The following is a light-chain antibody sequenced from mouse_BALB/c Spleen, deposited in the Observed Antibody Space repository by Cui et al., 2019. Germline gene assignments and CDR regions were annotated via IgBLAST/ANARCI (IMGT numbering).Light chain of an antibody. CDR2: GTS. V-gene: IGKV4-53*01. CDR1: SSISSSY. Sequence: DIVLAQSPPHMAESPGEKVTITCSVSSSISSSYLHWYQQKAGISPKPLIYGTSNLASGVPARFSGSGSGTSYSLTISSMEAEDAATYYCQQWSSSPLTFGAGTKLELK. J-gene: IGKJ5*01. CDR3: QQWSSSPLT.